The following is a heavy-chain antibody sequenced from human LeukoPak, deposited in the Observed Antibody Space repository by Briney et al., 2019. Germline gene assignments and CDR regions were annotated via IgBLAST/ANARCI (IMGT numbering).Heavy chain of an antibody. J-gene: IGHJ4*02. V-gene: IGHV3-66*01. CDR2: IYSGGST. CDR1: GFTVSSNY. D-gene: IGHD6-19*01. Sequence: SGGSLRLSCAASGFTVSSNYMSWVRQAPGKGLEWVSVIYSGGSTYYADSVKGRFTISRDNSKNTVYLQMNNLRAEDTAVYFCARDQSVTGRSGIDYWGQGTLVTVSS. CDR3: ARDQSVTGRSGIDY.